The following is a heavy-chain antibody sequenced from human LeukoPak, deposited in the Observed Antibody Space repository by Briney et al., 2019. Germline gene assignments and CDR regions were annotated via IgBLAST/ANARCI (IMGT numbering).Heavy chain of an antibody. V-gene: IGHV5-51*01. D-gene: IGHD3-16*02. J-gene: IGHJ3*02. CDR1: GYSFTNYW. CDR3: ATPSNNYVWGSYSSDGYEM. Sequence: GESLKISCKASGYSFTNYWIGWVRQMPGKGLEWMGIIYPGDSDTRYSPSFQGQVTISADKSISTAYLQWSSLKASDSAMYYCATPSNNYVWGSYSSDGYEMWGQGTMVTVSS. CDR2: IYPGDSDT.